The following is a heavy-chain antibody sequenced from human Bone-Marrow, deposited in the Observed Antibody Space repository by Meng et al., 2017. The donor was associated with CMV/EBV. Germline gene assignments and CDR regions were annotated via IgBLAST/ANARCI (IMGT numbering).Heavy chain of an antibody. J-gene: IGHJ4*02. CDR3: AKDSSVAGPLDY. V-gene: IGHV3-23*01. CDR1: GFTFSSYA. Sequence: GGSLRLSCASSGFTFSSYAVSWVRQAPGKGLEWVSAISGSGGSTHYADSVKGRFTVSRDNAKNSLYLQMNSLRSEDTALYYCAKDSSVAGPLDYWGQGTLVTVSS. CDR2: ISGSGGST. D-gene: IGHD6-19*01.